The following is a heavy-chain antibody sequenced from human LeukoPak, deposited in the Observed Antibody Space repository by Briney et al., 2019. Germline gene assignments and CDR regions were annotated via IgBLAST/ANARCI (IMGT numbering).Heavy chain of an antibody. CDR1: GYSISSGYY. CDR3: ARDGSSVVVAATHWFDP. V-gene: IGHV4-38-2*02. CDR2: IYHSGST. D-gene: IGHD2-15*01. Sequence: SETLSLTCPVSGYSISSGYYWGWIRQPPGKGLEWIGSIYHSGSTYYNPSLRSRVTISVDTSKNQFSLKLSSVTAADTAVYYCARDGSSVVVAATHWFDPWGQGTLVTVSS. J-gene: IGHJ5*02.